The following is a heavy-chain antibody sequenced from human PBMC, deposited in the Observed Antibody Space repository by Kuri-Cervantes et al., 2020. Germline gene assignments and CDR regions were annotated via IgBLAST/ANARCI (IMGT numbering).Heavy chain of an antibody. CDR2: ISGSGGST. CDR3: AKDRPTAPKSIVVVPAAPPTYYMDV. CDR1: GFTFSSYA. J-gene: IGHJ6*03. Sequence: GESLKISCAASGFTFSSYAMSWVRQAPGKGLEWVSAISGSGGSTYYADSVKGRFTISRDNSKNTLYLQMNSLRAEDTAVYYCAKDRPTAPKSIVVVPAAPPTYYMDVWGKGTTVTVSS. V-gene: IGHV3-23*01. D-gene: IGHD2-2*01.